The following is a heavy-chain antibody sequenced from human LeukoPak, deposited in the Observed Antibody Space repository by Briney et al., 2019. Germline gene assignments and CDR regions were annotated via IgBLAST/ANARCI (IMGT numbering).Heavy chain of an antibody. CDR1: GYTFTSYG. J-gene: IGHJ4*02. CDR2: ISSNSDNT. V-gene: IGHV1-18*01. CDR3: ARDWGSIKVITDY. Sequence: ASEKVSCKATGYTFTSYGISWVRQAPGQGLEWMGWISSNSDNTNYAQKLQGRVTMTTDTSTSTAYMELRSLRSDDTAVYYCARDWGSIKVITDYWGQGTLVTVSS. D-gene: IGHD3-16*01.